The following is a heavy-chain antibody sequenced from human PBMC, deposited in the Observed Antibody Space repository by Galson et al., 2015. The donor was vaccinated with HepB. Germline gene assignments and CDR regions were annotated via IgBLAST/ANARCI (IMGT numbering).Heavy chain of an antibody. CDR1: GFSLSTRGVG. V-gene: IGHV2-5*02. CDR2: IYWDDDK. CDR3: AHGDNVLRFLGLQYYFDY. D-gene: IGHD3-3*01. J-gene: IGHJ4*02. Sequence: PALVKPTQTLTLTCTFSGFSLSTRGVGVGWIRQPPGKALEWLALIYWDDDKRYSPSLKSRLTITKDTSKNQVVLTMTNMDPVDTATYYCAHGDNVLRFLGLQYYFDYWGQGTLVTVSS.